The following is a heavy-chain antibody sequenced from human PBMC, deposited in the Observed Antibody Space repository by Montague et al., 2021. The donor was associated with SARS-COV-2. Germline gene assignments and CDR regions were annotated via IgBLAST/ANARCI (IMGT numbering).Heavy chain of an antibody. Sequence: SLRLSCAASGFTFSSYWMHWVRQAPGKGLVWVSRINSDGSSTSYADSVKGRFTISRDNAKNTLYLQMNSLRAEDTAVYYCARSGQQLVHPLANLYYYYGMDVWGQGTTVTVSS. CDR2: INSDGSST. J-gene: IGHJ6*02. CDR3: ARSGQQLVHPLANLYYYYGMDV. CDR1: GFTFSSYW. V-gene: IGHV3-74*01. D-gene: IGHD6-13*01.